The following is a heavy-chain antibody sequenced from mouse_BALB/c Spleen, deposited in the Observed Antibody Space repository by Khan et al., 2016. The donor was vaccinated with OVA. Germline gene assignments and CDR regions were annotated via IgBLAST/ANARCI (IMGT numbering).Heavy chain of an antibody. D-gene: IGHD2-1*01. V-gene: IGHV9-3-1*01. CDR2: INTYTGEP. J-gene: IGHJ1*01. CDR1: GYTFTNYG. CDR3: ARVGNYWYFDV. Sequence: QIQLVQSGPALKKPGETVKISCKASGYTFTNYGMNWVKQAPGKGLKWMGWINTYTGEPTYGDDLKGRFAFSLETSDSTAYWQINNHKNEDTGTWFCARVGNYWYFDVWGAGTTVTVSS.